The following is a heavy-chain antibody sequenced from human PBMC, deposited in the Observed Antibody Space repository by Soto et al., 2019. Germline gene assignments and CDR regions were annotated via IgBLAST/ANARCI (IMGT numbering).Heavy chain of an antibody. CDR3: SRDLKNDSRDYIVLDAFDV. CDR1: GGSINGGNYY. Sequence: QVQLQESGPGLVKPSQTLSLTCTVTGGSINGGNYYWSWIRQPPGKGLEWIGYISDSGNTFYTPSFASRLTVSLAPSQNYFTRKLTSVTAADTAIYYCSRDLKNDSRDYIVLDAFDVWGHGTMVTVSS. V-gene: IGHV4-31*03. CDR2: ISDSGNT. J-gene: IGHJ3*01. D-gene: IGHD4-17*01.